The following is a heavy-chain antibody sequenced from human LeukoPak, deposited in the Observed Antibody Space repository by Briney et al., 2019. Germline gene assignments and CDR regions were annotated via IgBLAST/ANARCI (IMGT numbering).Heavy chain of an antibody. D-gene: IGHD4-23*01. Sequence: SETLSLTCTVSGGSISGSSYYWGWIRQPPGKGLEWIGSIYYSGSTYYNPSLKTRVTISLDTSKNQFSLKLSSVTAADTAMYYCARVSRGNSVGGDYWGQGTLVTVSS. J-gene: IGHJ4*02. V-gene: IGHV4-39*07. CDR1: GGSISGSSYY. CDR2: IYYSGST. CDR3: ARVSRGNSVGGDY.